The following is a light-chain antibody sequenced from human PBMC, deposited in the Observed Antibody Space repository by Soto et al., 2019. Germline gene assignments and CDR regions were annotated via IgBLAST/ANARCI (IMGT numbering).Light chain of an antibody. CDR1: NIGSKS. V-gene: IGLV3-21*04. CDR2: YDS. CDR3: QVWDSSSDHPV. Sequence: SYELTQPPSVSVAPGKTGRITCGGNNIGSKSVHWYQQKPGQAPVLGIYYDSDRPSGIPERFSGSNSGNTATLTISRVEAGDEADYYCQVWDSSSDHPVFGGGTKLTVL. J-gene: IGLJ3*02.